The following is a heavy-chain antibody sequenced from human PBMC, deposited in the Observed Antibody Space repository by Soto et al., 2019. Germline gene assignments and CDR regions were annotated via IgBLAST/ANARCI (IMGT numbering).Heavy chain of an antibody. V-gene: IGHV4-38-2*02. D-gene: IGHD2-8*01. Sequence: SETLSLTCVVSSYSISSGFFWAWIRQPPGKGLEWVGSIYHTGDTHYNPSLRSQVSMSVDTSKNHFSLRLTYLTAADTAVYFCARDTNSLDLWGQGILVTV. CDR2: IYHTGDT. CDR3: ARDTNSLDL. J-gene: IGHJ5*02. CDR1: SYSISSGFF.